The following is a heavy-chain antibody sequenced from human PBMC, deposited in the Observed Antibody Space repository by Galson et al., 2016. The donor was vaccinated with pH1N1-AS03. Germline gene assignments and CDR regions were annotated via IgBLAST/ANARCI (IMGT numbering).Heavy chain of an antibody. Sequence: SLRLSCAASEFTFSIYNMSWVRQAPGKGLEWVSYINSRSDIIHYADSVRGRFTISRDNARNSLYLQMHSLRDDDTAVYYCARDSGYGGTFDNWGQGALVTVSS. CDR2: INSRSDII. V-gene: IGHV3-48*02. CDR1: EFTFSIYN. J-gene: IGHJ4*02. D-gene: IGHD5-12*01. CDR3: ARDSGYGGTFDN.